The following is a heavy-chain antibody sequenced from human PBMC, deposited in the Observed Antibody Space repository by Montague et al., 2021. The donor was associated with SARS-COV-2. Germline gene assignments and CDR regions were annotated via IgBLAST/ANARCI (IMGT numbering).Heavy chain of an antibody. J-gene: IGHJ6*02. CDR2: IYSGGST. Sequence: SLRLSCAASGLTVSSNYMSWVRQTPGKRLEWVSVIYSGGSTYYADSVKGRFTISRDNSKNTLYLQMNSLRDEDTAVYYCARDSYGMDVWGRGTTVTVSS. CDR1: GLTVSSNY. V-gene: IGHV3-66*02. CDR3: ARDSYGMDV.